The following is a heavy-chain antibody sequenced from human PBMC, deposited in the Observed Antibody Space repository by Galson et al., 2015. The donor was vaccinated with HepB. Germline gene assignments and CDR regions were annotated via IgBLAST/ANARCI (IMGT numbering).Heavy chain of an antibody. D-gene: IGHD4-17*01. CDR2: INAGNGNT. CDR3: ARAATVTNYYFDY. Sequence: SVKVSCKASGYTFTSYAMHWVRQAPGQRLEWMGWINAGNGNTKYSQKFQGRVTITRDTSASTAYMELSSLRSEDTAVYYCARAATVTNYYFDYWGQGTLVTVSS. CDR1: GYTFTSYA. J-gene: IGHJ4*02. V-gene: IGHV1-3*01.